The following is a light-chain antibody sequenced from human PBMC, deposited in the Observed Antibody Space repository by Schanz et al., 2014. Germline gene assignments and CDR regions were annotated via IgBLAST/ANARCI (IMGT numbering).Light chain of an antibody. Sequence: QSALTQPASVSGSPGQSITISCTGTSSDVGSYNLVSWYQQHPGKAPKLMIYEGTKRPSGVSNRFSASKSGNTASLTISRLQAEDEADYYCCSYAGSSTVVFGGGTKVTVL. V-gene: IGLV2-23*01. CDR2: EGT. J-gene: IGLJ2*01. CDR3: CSYAGSSTVV. CDR1: SSDVGSYNL.